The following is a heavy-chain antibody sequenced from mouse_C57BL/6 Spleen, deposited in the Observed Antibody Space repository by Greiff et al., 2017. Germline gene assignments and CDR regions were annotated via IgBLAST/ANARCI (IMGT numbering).Heavy chain of an antibody. CDR3: ARDNGAWFAY. CDR2: ISDGGSYT. CDR1: GFTFSSYA. Sequence: EVQRVESGGGLVKPGGSLKLSCAASGFTFSSYAMSWVRQTPEKRLEWVATISDGGSYTYYPDNVKGRFTISRDNAKNNLYLQMSHLKSEDTAMYYCARDNGAWFAYWGQGTLVTVSA. V-gene: IGHV5-4*01. J-gene: IGHJ3*01.